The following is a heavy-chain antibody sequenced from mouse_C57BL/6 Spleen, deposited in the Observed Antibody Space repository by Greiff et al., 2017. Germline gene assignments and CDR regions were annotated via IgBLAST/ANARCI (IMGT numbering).Heavy chain of an antibody. V-gene: IGHV1-74*01. CDR3: AMGSTMIKTWFAY. CDR1: GYTFTSYW. Sequence: VQGVESGAELVKPGASVKVSCKASGYTFTSYWMHWVKQRPGQGLEWIGRIHPSDSDTNYNQKFKGKATLTVDKSSSTAYMQLSSLTSEDSAVYYCAMGSTMIKTWFAYWGQGTLVTVSA. CDR2: IHPSDSDT. J-gene: IGHJ3*01. D-gene: IGHD2-4*01.